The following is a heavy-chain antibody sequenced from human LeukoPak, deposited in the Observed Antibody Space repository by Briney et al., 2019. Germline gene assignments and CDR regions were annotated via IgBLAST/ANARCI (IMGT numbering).Heavy chain of an antibody. D-gene: IGHD3-22*01. Sequence: SETLSLTCTVSGGSISSYYWSWIRQPAGRGLEWIGRIYTSGSTNYNPSLKSRVTISVDASKNQFSLKLSSVTAADTAVYYCAREWAQYYYDSSGYYYASRAFDIWGQETMVTVSS. CDR3: AREWAQYYYDSSGYYYASRAFDI. CDR2: IYTSGST. V-gene: IGHV4-4*07. J-gene: IGHJ3*02. CDR1: GGSISSYY.